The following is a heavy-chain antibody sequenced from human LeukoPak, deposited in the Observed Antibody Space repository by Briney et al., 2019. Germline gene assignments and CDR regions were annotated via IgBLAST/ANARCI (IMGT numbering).Heavy chain of an antibody. V-gene: IGHV4-34*01. D-gene: IGHD3-22*01. CDR1: GGSFSGYY. Sequence: SETLSLTCAVYGGSFSGYYWSWIRQPPGKGLEWIGEINHSGSTNYNPSLKSRVTISVDTSKNQFSLKLSSVTAADTAVYYCARGQSNYGIVVVIKGAYYFDYWGQGTLVTVSS. CDR3: ARGQSNYGIVVVIKGAYYFDY. CDR2: INHSGST. J-gene: IGHJ4*02.